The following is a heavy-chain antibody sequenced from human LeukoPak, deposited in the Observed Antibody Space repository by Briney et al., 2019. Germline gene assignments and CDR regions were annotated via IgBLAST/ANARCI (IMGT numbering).Heavy chain of an antibody. CDR1: GFTFSSYA. Sequence: GGSLRLSCAASGFTFSSYAMHWVRQAPGKGLEWVAVISYDGSNKYCADSVKGRFTISRDNSKNTLYLQMNSLRAEDTAVYYCARDSDRYYYDSSGYFPYYWGQGTLVTVSS. J-gene: IGHJ4*02. V-gene: IGHV3-30-3*01. D-gene: IGHD3-22*01. CDR3: ARDSDRYYYDSSGYFPYY. CDR2: ISYDGSNK.